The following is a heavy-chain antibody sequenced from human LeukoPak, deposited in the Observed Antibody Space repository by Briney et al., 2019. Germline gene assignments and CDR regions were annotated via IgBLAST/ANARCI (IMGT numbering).Heavy chain of an antibody. D-gene: IGHD3-10*01. CDR2: IHYSGST. J-gene: IGHJ4*02. V-gene: IGHV4-59*01. CDR1: GGSISSYY. CDR3: ARGHYGSGDDY. Sequence: SETLSLTCTVSGGSISSYYWSWIRQPPGKGLEWIGYIHYSGSTNNNPSLKSRVTISVDTSKNQFSLKLSSVTAADTAVYYCARGHYGSGDDYWGQGTLVTVSS.